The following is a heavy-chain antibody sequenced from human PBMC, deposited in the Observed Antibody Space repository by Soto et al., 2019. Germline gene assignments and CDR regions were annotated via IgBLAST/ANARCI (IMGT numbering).Heavy chain of an antibody. V-gene: IGHV1-3*01. CDR1: GFSFSSYA. CDR3: ARAGIFSPTRRGTFDI. CDR2: INAGNGNT. Sequence: AASVKVSCKASGFSFSSYAMHWVRQAPGQRLGWMGWINAGNGNTKYSQNFQARVTITRDTSASTAYMDLSSLRSEDTAVYYCARAGIFSPTRRGTFDIWGQGTMVTVSS. J-gene: IGHJ3*02. D-gene: IGHD3-10*01.